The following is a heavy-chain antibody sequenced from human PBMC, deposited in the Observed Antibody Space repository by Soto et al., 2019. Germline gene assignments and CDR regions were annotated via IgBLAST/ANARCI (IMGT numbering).Heavy chain of an antibody. CDR2: ISSSVSTI. CDR3: ARGPRYNWNYRNYYYYYGMDV. Sequence: XGCLRLYCAASGFTVSDYYMSWIRQAPGKGLEWVSYISSSVSTIYYADSVKGRFTISRDNAKNSLYLQMNSLRAEDTAVYYCARGPRYNWNYRNYYYYYGMDVWGQGTTVTVSS. J-gene: IGHJ6*02. V-gene: IGHV3-11*01. D-gene: IGHD1-7*01. CDR1: GFTVSDYY.